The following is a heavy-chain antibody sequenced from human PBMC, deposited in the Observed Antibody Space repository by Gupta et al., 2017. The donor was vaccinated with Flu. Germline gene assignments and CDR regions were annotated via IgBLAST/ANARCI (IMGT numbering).Heavy chain of an antibody. V-gene: IGHV3-74*01. CDR2: INSDGSST. CDR1: GFTFSKYW. CDR3: ARASRRTYYYDSSNLFDAFDI. J-gene: IGHJ3*02. D-gene: IGHD3-22*01. Sequence: EVQLVESGGGLVQPGGSLRLSCAASGFTFSKYWMHWVRQAPGQGLVWVSHINSDGSSTNYADSVKGRFTVSRDNARNTLDLQMNSLRAEDTAVYYCARASRRTYYYDSSNLFDAFDIWGQGTMVTVSS.